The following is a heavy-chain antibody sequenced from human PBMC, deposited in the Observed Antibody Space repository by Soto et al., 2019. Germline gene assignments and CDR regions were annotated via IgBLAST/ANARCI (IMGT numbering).Heavy chain of an antibody. CDR3: SRGALQLDVSPFDY. V-gene: IGHV4-31*01. D-gene: IGHD6-13*01. CDR1: GGSISSGGYY. J-gene: IGHJ4*02. CDR2: IYYSGST. Sequence: QVQLQESGPGLVKPSQTLSLTCTVSGGSISSGGYYWSWIRQHPGKGLEWIGYIYYSGSTYYNPSLKIQVNISVNTSKNQFSLKLSSVTAADTAVYYCSRGALQLDVSPFDYWGQGTLVTVSS.